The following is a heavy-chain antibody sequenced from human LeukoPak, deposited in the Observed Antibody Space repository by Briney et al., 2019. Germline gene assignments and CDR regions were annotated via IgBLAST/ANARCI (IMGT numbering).Heavy chain of an antibody. Sequence: GGPLRLSCAASGFSFSNYAMSWVRQAPGQGLEWVSAISYSGGSTYYADSVKGRFTISRDSSRNTLYLQMDSLRADDTAIYYCAKDWGGYSSSSFDYWGQGILVTVSS. J-gene: IGHJ4*02. D-gene: IGHD6-6*01. V-gene: IGHV3-23*01. CDR2: ISYSGGST. CDR1: GFSFSNYA. CDR3: AKDWGGYSSSSFDY.